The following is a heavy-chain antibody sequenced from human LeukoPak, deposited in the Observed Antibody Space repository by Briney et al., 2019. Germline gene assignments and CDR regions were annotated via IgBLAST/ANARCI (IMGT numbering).Heavy chain of an antibody. CDR3: ARDSSLWFGELPY. V-gene: IGHV3-66*02. D-gene: IGHD3-10*01. Sequence: PGGSLRVSCAASGFTVSSNYMSWVRQAPGKGLEWVSVIYSGGSTYYADSVKGRFTISRDNSKNTLYLQMNSLRAEDTAVYYCARDSSLWFGELPYCGQGTLVTVSS. CDR2: IYSGGST. CDR1: GFTVSSNY. J-gene: IGHJ4*02.